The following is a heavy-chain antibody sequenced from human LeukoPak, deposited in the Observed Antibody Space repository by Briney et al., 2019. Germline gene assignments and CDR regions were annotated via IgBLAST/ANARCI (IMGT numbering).Heavy chain of an antibody. CDR1: GGTFSSYA. CDR3: ASSKVPAATYTGFYYYYGMDV. V-gene: IGHV1-8*02. CDR2: MNPNSGNT. Sequence: GASVKVSCKASGGTFSSYAISWVRQATGQGLEWMGWMNPNSGNTGYAQKFQGRVTMTRNTSISTAYMELSSLRSEDTAVYYCASSKVPAATYTGFYYYYGMDVWGQGTTVTVSS. J-gene: IGHJ6*02. D-gene: IGHD2-2*01.